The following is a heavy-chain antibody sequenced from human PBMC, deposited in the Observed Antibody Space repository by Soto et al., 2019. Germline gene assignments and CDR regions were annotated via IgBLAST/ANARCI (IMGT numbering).Heavy chain of an antibody. Sequence: QVQLQESGPGLVKASQTLSLTCSVSGASISSGEYYWTWLRQTPANALEWIGYVEHSGSTFYNPSLGSRVAITVDTSTNQFSLQLSSVTAADTAVYYCARDSSGSYFRNIQYYGMDVWGQGTTVSVSS. D-gene: IGHD3-10*01. CDR2: VEHSGST. CDR1: GASISSGEYY. V-gene: IGHV4-30-4*01. J-gene: IGHJ6*02. CDR3: ARDSSGSYFRNIQYYGMDV.